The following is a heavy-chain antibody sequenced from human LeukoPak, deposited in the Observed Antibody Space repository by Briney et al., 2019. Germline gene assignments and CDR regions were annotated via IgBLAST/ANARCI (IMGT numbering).Heavy chain of an antibody. V-gene: IGHV1-2*02. J-gene: IGHJ4*02. CDR1: GYTFTGYY. Sequence: GASVKFSCKASGYTFTGYYMHWVRQAPGQGLERMGWINPNSGGTNYVQKFQGRVTMTRDTSISTAYMELSRLRSDDTAVYYCASSIAAAAAYYWGQGTLVTVSS. D-gene: IGHD6-6*01. CDR2: INPNSGGT. CDR3: ASSIAAAAAYY.